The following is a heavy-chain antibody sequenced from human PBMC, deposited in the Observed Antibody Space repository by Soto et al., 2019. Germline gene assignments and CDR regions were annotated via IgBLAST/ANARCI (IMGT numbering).Heavy chain of an antibody. CDR2: ISGSGGST. V-gene: IGHV3-23*01. Sequence: GGSLRLSCAASGFTFSSYAMSWVRQAPGKGLEWVSAISGSGGSTYYADSVKGRFTISRDNSKNTLYLQMNSLRAEDTAVYYCAKVKRTELWLRGVAFDIWGQGTMVTVSS. J-gene: IGHJ3*02. D-gene: IGHD5-18*01. CDR3: AKVKRTELWLRGVAFDI. CDR1: GFTFSSYA.